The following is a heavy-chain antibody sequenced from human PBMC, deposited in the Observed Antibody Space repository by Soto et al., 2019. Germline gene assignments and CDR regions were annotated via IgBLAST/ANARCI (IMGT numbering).Heavy chain of an antibody. Sequence: SETLSLTCAVSGGSISSGGYSWSWIRQPPGKGLEWIGYIYHSGSTYYNPSLKSRVTISVDTSKNQFSLKLNSVTAADTDVYYRARGGSGSYHHWGPGALVTVSS. CDR1: GGSISSGGYS. J-gene: IGHJ4*02. V-gene: IGHV4-30-2*01. CDR2: IYHSGST. D-gene: IGHD3-10*01. CDR3: ARGGSGSYHH.